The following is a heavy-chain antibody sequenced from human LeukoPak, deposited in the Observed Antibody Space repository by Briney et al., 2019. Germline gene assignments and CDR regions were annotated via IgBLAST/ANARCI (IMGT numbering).Heavy chain of an antibody. CDR1: XGSISSGSYY. J-gene: IGHJ4*02. Sequence: TXSLXCTVSXGSISSGSYYWSWIRQPAGKGLEWIGRIYTSGTTNYNPSLRSRVTISVDTSKNQFSLKLSSVTAADTAVYYCARTLEYSASAVRYWGQGPWSPSPQ. D-gene: IGHD2/OR15-2a*01. CDR2: IYTSGTT. V-gene: IGHV4-61*02. CDR3: ARTLEYSASAVRY.